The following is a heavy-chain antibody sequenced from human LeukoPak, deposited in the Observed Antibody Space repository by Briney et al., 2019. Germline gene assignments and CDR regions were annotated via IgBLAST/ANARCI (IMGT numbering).Heavy chain of an antibody. CDR1: GGAITSGGYS. CDR2: IYDRGPT. V-gene: IGHV4-30-2*01. D-gene: IGHD3-10*01. CDR3: ARSRQGSGLMNY. Sequence: SETLSLTCTVSGGAITSGGYSWNWIRQPPGKGLEWIGCIYDRGPTYYNPSLKSRITISVDRPKNQFFLNVTSVTAADTAVYYCARSRQGSGLMNYWGQGNLVAVSS. J-gene: IGHJ4*02.